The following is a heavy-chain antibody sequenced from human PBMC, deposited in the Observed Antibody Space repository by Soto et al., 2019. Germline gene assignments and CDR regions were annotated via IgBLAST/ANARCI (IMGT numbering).Heavy chain of an antibody. D-gene: IGHD3-10*01. J-gene: IGHJ6*02. V-gene: IGHV4-39*07. CDR1: GGSISSSSYY. Sequence: SETLSLTCTVSGGSISSSSYYWGWIRQPPGKGLEWIGEINHSGSTNYNPSLKSRVTISVDTSKNQFSLKLSSVTAADTAVYYCARVSGIYYYGMDVWGQGTTVTVSS. CDR3: ARVSGIYYYGMDV. CDR2: INHSGST.